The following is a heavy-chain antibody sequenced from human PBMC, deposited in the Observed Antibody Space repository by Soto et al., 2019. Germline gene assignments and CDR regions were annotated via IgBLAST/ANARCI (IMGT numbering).Heavy chain of an antibody. Sequence: PSETLSLTCTVSGGSISSSSYYWGWIRQPPGKGLEWIGSIYYSGSTYYNPSLKSRVTISVDTSKNQFSLKLSSVTAADTAVYYCARRAFRPHPPPPRYYLDYWGQGTLVTVSS. D-gene: IGHD2-21*01. J-gene: IGHJ4*02. CDR3: ARRAFRPHPPPPRYYLDY. CDR1: GGSISSSSYY. V-gene: IGHV4-39*01. CDR2: IYYSGST.